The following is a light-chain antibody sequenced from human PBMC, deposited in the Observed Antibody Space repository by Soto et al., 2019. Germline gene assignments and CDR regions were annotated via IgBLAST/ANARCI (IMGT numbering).Light chain of an antibody. Sequence: DIVMTQSPLSLPVTPGEPASISCRSSQSLLHSNGYNYFDWYLQKPGQSPQLLIYLGSNRASGVPDRFSGSGSGTDFTLKISRVEAEDVGVYYCMQALQTLLTFGGGTKVEIK. CDR1: QSLLHSNGYNY. CDR2: LGS. CDR3: MQALQTLLT. V-gene: IGKV2-28*01. J-gene: IGKJ4*01.